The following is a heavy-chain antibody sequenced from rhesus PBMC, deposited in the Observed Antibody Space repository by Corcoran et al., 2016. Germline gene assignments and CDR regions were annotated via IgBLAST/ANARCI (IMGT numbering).Heavy chain of an antibody. D-gene: IGHD2-27*01. CDR2: IYGSGSST. CDR1: GGSISSSY. V-gene: IGHV4-169*01. CDR3: ATRQGSGSYSTYYYFDY. J-gene: IGHJ4*01. Sequence: QLQLQESGPGLVKPSETLSVTCAVSGGSISSSYWSWIRQAPGKGLEWIGYIYGSGSSTNYNPSLKSRVTLSVDTSKNQPSLKLCSVTAADTAVYYCATRQGSGSYSTYYYFDYWGQGVLVTVSS.